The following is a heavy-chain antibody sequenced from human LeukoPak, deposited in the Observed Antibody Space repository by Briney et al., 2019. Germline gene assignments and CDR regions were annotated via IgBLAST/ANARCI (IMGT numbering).Heavy chain of an antibody. CDR1: GGSMSIYY. CDR3: ASSDYTHGATIPKNY. D-gene: IGHD4-11*01. Sequence: SETLSLTCTVSGGSMSIYYWSWIRQPAGKGLEWIGRMYSGGSTNYNPSLRSRVTMSVDTSKNQFSLKLRSVTAADTAVYYCASSDYTHGATIPKNYWGQGTLVTVSS. CDR2: MYSGGST. J-gene: IGHJ4*02. V-gene: IGHV4-4*07.